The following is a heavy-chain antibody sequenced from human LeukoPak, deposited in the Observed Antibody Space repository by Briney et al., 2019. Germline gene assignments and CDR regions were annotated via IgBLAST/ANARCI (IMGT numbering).Heavy chain of an antibody. J-gene: IGHJ4*02. D-gene: IGHD6-19*01. CDR2: ISGSGGST. V-gene: IGHV3-23*01. CDR3: ASSSGWYHYYFDY. Sequence: GGSLRLSCAASGFTFSSYAMSWVRQAPGKGLEWVSAISGSGGSTYYADSVKGRFTISRDNSKNTLYLQMNSLRAEDTAVYYCASSSGWYHYYFDYWGQGTLVTVSS. CDR1: GFTFSSYA.